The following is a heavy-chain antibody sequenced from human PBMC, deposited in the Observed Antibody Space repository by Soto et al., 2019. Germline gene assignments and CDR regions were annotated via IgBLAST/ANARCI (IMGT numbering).Heavy chain of an antibody. J-gene: IGHJ4*02. V-gene: IGHV2-5*02. Sequence: QITLKESGPTLVKPTQTLTLTCTFSGFSLSTSGVGVGWIRQPPGKALEWLALIYWDDDKRYSPSLKSRLTTXKXTXXNQVVLTMTNMDPVDTATYYCARRYSSSSYGVFDYWGQGTLVTVSS. D-gene: IGHD6-6*01. CDR3: ARRYSSSSYGVFDY. CDR1: GFSLSTSGVG. CDR2: IYWDDDK.